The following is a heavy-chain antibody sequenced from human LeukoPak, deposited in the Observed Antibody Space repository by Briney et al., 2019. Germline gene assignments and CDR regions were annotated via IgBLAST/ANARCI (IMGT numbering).Heavy chain of an antibody. D-gene: IGHD5-12*01. CDR2: IIPIFGTA. CDR1: GGTFSSYA. CDR3: ARGGYSGYDLYY. J-gene: IGHJ4*02. Sequence: GASVKVSCKASGGTFSSYAISWVRQAPGQGLEWMGGIIPIFGTANYAQKFQGRVTITADESTSTAYMELSRLRSDDTAVYYCARGGYSGYDLYYWGQGTLVTVSS. V-gene: IGHV1-69*13.